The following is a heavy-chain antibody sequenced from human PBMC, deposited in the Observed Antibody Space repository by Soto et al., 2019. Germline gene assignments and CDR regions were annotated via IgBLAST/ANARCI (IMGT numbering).Heavy chain of an antibody. CDR2: ISGYNGDT. J-gene: IGHJ6*02. CDR1: GYAFTTYG. V-gene: IGHV1-18*01. Sequence: GASVKVSCKGSGYAFTTYGITWVRQAPGQGLEWMGWISGYNGDTKYAQKFQGRVTMTVDTSTTTAYMELRSLTSDDRAVYYCAKNGQPPYYYYGMDVWGQGTTVTAP. CDR3: AKNGQPPYYYYGMDV. D-gene: IGHD2-8*01.